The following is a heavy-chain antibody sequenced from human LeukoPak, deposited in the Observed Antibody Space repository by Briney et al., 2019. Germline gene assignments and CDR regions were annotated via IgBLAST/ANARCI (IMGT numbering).Heavy chain of an antibody. CDR2: ISSSSTYM. J-gene: IGHJ4*02. Sequence: GGSLRLSCAASGFTFTSYAMSWVRQAPGKGLEWLSSISSSSTYMYYAESVKGRFTISRDDAKNSLYLQMNSLRAEDTAVYYCARGDVFLWNRGAPYYFDSWGQGTLVTVSS. CDR1: GFTFTSYA. D-gene: IGHD3-10*01. CDR3: ARGDVFLWNRGAPYYFDS. V-gene: IGHV3-21*01.